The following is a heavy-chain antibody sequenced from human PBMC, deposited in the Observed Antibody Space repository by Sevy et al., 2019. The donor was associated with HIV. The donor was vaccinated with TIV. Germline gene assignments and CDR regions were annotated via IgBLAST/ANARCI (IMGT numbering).Heavy chain of an antibody. CDR1: GFTFSSYS. J-gene: IGHJ2*01. D-gene: IGHD3-22*01. V-gene: IGHV3-48*02. CDR3: SRAYDSSGYTGRAWYFDL. Sequence: GGSLRLSCAASGFTFSSYSMNWVRQAPGKGLEWVSYISSSSSTIYYADSVMGRFTISRDNAKNSLYLQMNSLRDEDTAVYYCSRAYDSSGYTGRAWYFDLWGRGTLVTVSS. CDR2: ISSSSSTI.